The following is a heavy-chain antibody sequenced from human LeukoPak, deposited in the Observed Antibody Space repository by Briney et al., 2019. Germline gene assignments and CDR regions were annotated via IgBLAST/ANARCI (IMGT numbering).Heavy chain of an antibody. CDR3: ARDLGYCTSTSCYSLYGMDV. D-gene: IGHD2-2*02. Sequence: PGGSLRLSCAASGFTFSSYWMSWVRQAPGKGLEWVANIKEDGSEKYYVDSVKGRFIVSRDNAKNSLYLQMNSLRAEDTAVYYCARDLGYCTSTSCYSLYGMDVWGKGTTVTVSS. J-gene: IGHJ6*04. V-gene: IGHV3-7*01. CDR1: GFTFSSYW. CDR2: IKEDGSEK.